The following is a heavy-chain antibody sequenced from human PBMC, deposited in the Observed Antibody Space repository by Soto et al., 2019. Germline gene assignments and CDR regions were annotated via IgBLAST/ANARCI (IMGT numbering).Heavy chain of an antibody. CDR3: ARGAYYDDVWESYRFPSFDY. D-gene: IGHD3-16*02. J-gene: IGHJ4*02. Sequence: QVQLVQSGAEVKKPGSSVKVSCKASGGTFSSYAISWVRQAPGQGLEWMGGIIPIFGTANYAQKFQGRVTITADESTSTAYMELSSLRSEDTAVYYCARGAYYDDVWESYRFPSFDYWGQGTLVTVSS. CDR2: IIPIFGTA. V-gene: IGHV1-69*01. CDR1: GGTFSSYA.